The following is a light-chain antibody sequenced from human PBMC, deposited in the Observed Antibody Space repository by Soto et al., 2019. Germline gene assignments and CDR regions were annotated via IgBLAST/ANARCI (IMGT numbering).Light chain of an antibody. J-gene: IGKJ2*01. CDR2: KTS. CDR1: QSPLHSDGNTY. CDR3: MQATQYPPYT. V-gene: IGKV2-24*01. Sequence: DIVLTQTPLSSPVTLGQPASISCRSSQSPLHSDGNTYLSWLQQRPGQPPRLLIYKTSNRFSGVPDRVSGSGAWTDFTLKISRVEAEDVGVYYCMQATQYPPYTFGQGTKLEI.